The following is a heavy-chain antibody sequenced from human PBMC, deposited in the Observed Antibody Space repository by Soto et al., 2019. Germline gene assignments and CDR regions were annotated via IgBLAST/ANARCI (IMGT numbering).Heavy chain of an antibody. D-gene: IGHD6-19*01. Sequence: QVQLQQWGAGLLKPSETLSLTCAVYGGSFSGYYWSWIRQPPGKGLEWIGEINHSGSTNYNPSLKSRVTISVDTSKNQFSLKLSSVTAADTAVYYSARTSIAVAGPRGFDPWGQGTLVTVSS. J-gene: IGHJ5*02. CDR1: GGSFSGYY. CDR3: ARTSIAVAGPRGFDP. V-gene: IGHV4-34*01. CDR2: INHSGST.